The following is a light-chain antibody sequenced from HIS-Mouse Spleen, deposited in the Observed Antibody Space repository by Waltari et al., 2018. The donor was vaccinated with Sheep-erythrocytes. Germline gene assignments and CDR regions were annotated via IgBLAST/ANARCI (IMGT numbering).Light chain of an antibody. V-gene: IGLV3-1*01. CDR1: NLGDKY. CDR2: QDS. Sequence: SYELTQPPSVSVSPGQTASITCSGDNLGDKYACWYQQKQGQSPVQVIYQDSKRPSGIPERFSGSNSGNTATLTISGTQAMDEADYYCQAWDSSTVVFGGGTKLTVL. J-gene: IGLJ2*01. CDR3: QAWDSSTVV.